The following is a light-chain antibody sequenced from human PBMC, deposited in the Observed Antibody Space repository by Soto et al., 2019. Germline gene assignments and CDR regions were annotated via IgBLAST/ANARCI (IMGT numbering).Light chain of an antibody. CDR1: QDIGTF. CDR3: QQRYSTPQIT. Sequence: QMTQSPSSLSASVGGTVTITCRASQDIGTFLNWYQQKPGKPPKLLIYAASDMSSGVSPRFSGSGSGTDFTLTISSMQPEDFATYYCQQRYSTPQITFGPGTKVDMK. CDR2: AAS. V-gene: IGKV1-39*01. J-gene: IGKJ3*01.